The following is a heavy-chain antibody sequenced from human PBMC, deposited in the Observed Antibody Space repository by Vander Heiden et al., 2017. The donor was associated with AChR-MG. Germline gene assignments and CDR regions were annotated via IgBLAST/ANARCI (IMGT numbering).Heavy chain of an antibody. CDR1: GYTFTSYY. D-gene: IGHD6-6*01. CDR3: ASSSRVPYGMDV. Sequence: QVQLVQSGAEVKKPGASVKVSCKASGYTFTSYYMHWVRQAPGQGLEWMGIINPSGGSTSYAQKFQGRVTMTRDTSTSTVYMELSSLRSEDTAVYYCASSSRVPYGMDVWGQGTTVTVSS. J-gene: IGHJ6*02. CDR2: INPSGGST. V-gene: IGHV1-46*01.